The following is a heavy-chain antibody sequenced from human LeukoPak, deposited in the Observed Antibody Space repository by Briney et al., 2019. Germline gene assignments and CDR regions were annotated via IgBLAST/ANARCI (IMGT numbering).Heavy chain of an antibody. CDR1: GGSISSGGYY. Sequence: PSETLSLTCAVSGGSISSGGYYWSWIRQPPGKGLEWIGYIYYSGSTNYNPSLKSRVTISVDTSKNQFSLKLSSVTAADTAVYYCVRTYSIGWSTGVFDIWGQGTMVTVSS. V-gene: IGHV4-61*08. D-gene: IGHD6-19*01. J-gene: IGHJ3*02. CDR3: VRTYSIGWSTGVFDI. CDR2: IYYSGST.